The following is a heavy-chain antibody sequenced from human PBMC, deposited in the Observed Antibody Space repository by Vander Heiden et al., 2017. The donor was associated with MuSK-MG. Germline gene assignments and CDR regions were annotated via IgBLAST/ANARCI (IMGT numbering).Heavy chain of an antibody. CDR3: GRAAQQQLPGGY. J-gene: IGHJ4*02. V-gene: IGHV1-2*02. Sequence: QVQLFQSGAEVKKPGASVKVSCKASGYTFTDYYLHWVRQAPGQGLEWMGWFNPDTGGTNYAHSFQGRGTMTGDMSLNTAYMELTGLTSDDTAAFFCGRAAQQQLPGGYWGQGTLVTVS. CDR2: FNPDTGGT. D-gene: IGHD1-1*01. CDR1: GYTFTDYY.